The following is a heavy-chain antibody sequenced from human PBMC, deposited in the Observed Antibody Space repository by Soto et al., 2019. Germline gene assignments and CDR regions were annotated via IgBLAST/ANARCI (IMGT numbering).Heavy chain of an antibody. CDR3: ARHGFYRDYASNYFAP. D-gene: IGHD3-16*01. CDR2: IYHSGST. CDR1: GGSISSGGYS. J-gene: IGHJ5*02. V-gene: IGHV4-30-2*01. Sequence: SETLSLTCAVSGGSISSGGYSWSWIRQPPGKGLEWIGYIYHSGSTYYNPSLKSRVTISVDRSKNQFSLKLSSVTASDTAMYYCARHGFYRDYASNYFAPWAQGTLVTVSS.